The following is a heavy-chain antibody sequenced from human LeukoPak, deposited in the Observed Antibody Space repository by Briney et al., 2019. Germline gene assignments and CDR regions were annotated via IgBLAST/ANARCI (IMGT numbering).Heavy chain of an antibody. J-gene: IGHJ6*02. CDR3: ARGPNRWWVVSRNWGMDV. V-gene: IGHV3-43*01. CDR1: GLSIGDNS. D-gene: IGHD2-15*01. Sequence: QPGGSLRLSCAASGLSIGDNSMHWVRHAPGKGLEEVSLISWDESTTYYSDSVKGRFTVSRDSSKNSLHLQMNSLRTEDTALYYCARGPNRWWVVSRNWGMDVWGQGTTVTVSS. CDR2: ISWDESTT.